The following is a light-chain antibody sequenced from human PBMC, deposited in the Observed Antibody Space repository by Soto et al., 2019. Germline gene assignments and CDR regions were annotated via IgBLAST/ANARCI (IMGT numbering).Light chain of an antibody. Sequence: QYALTQPPSASGSPGQSVTISCTGTSSDVGAFNFVSWYQQHPGKAPKLMIYQVTKRPSGVPDRFSASKSGNTASLTVSGLQAEDEADYYCSSYAGNSFYVFGTGTKVTVL. CDR3: SSYAGNSFYV. J-gene: IGLJ1*01. CDR1: SSDVGAFNF. CDR2: QVT. V-gene: IGLV2-8*01.